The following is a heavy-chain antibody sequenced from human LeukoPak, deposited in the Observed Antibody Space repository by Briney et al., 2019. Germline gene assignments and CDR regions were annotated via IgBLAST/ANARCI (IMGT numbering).Heavy chain of an antibody. Sequence: GGSLRLSCAASGFTVSSNYMSWVRQAPGKELEWVSSIYIGGSTYYADSVKGRFTISRDNPNNTLYLQMHSLRAEDTAVYYCAREISRFGIWGQGTLVTVSS. D-gene: IGHD3-16*01. J-gene: IGHJ4*02. CDR1: GFTVSSNY. CDR3: AREISRFGI. V-gene: IGHV3-66*01. CDR2: IYIGGST.